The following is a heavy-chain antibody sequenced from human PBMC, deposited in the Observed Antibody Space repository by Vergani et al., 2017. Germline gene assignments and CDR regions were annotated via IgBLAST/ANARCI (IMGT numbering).Heavy chain of an antibody. CDR2: ISGSGGST. J-gene: IGHJ5*01. CDR1: GFTFSSYA. V-gene: IGHV3-23*01. CDR3: AKAGYSSSWYEGRFDS. D-gene: IGHD6-13*01. Sequence: EVQLLESGGGLVQPGGSLRLSCAASGFTFSSYAMSWVRQAPGKGLEWVSAISGSGGSTYYADSVKGRFTISRDNSKNTLYLQMNSLRAEDTAVYYCAKAGYSSSWYEGRFDSWGQGTLVTVSS.